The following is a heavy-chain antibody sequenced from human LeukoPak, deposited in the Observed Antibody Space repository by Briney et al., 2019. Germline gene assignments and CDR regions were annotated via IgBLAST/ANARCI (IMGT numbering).Heavy chain of an antibody. CDR1: GGSFSGYY. Sequence: LETLSLTCAVYGGSFSGYYWSWIRQPPGKGLEWIGEINHSGSTNYNPSLKSRVTISVDTSKNQFSLKLSSVTAADTAVYYCARGRIWGSRAFDIWGQGTMVTVSS. V-gene: IGHV4-34*01. CDR2: INHSGST. D-gene: IGHD3-16*01. J-gene: IGHJ3*02. CDR3: ARGRIWGSRAFDI.